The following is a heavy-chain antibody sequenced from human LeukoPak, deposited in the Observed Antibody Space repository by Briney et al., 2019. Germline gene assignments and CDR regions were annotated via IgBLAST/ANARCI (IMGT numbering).Heavy chain of an antibody. V-gene: IGHV4-31*03. CDR2: IYYSGST. Sequence: SQTLSLTCTVSGGSISSGGYYWRWIRQHPGKGLEWIGYIYYSGSTYYNPSLKSRVTISVDTSKNQFSLKLSSVTAANTAVYYCARVGLEYYDSSGYYYFDYWGQGTLVTVSS. J-gene: IGHJ4*02. D-gene: IGHD3-22*01. CDR1: GGSISSGGYY. CDR3: ARVGLEYYDSSGYYYFDY.